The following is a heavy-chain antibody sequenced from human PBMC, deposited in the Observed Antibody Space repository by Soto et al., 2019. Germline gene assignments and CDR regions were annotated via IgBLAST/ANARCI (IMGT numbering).Heavy chain of an antibody. V-gene: IGHV3-72*01. J-gene: IGHJ4*02. CDR2: SKNKADSYTT. CDR3: TVWGSGNDFGAA. D-gene: IGHD3-10*01. CDR1: GFTFSDHY. Sequence: EVQLVESGGGLVQPGGSLRLSCAASGFTFSDHYMDWVRQAPGKGLEWVGRSKNKADSYTTEYAASVKGRFTISRDGSKTALFLQWNSLKTGDTAVYYCTVWGSGNDFGAAWGQGILVTVSS.